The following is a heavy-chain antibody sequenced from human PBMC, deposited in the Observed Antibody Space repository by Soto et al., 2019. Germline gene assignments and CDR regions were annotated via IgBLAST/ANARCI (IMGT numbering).Heavy chain of an antibody. D-gene: IGHD6-6*01. CDR1: GGSFSGYY. V-gene: IGHV4-34*01. J-gene: IGHJ4*02. Sequence: SETLSLTCAVYGGSFSGYYWSWIRQSPGKGLEWIGEINHSGNTNYSPSLKSRVTISVDTSKNQFSLNLSSVTAADTAVYYCARGGEYSTSFDYWGQGTLVTVSS. CDR2: INHSGNT. CDR3: ARGGEYSTSFDY.